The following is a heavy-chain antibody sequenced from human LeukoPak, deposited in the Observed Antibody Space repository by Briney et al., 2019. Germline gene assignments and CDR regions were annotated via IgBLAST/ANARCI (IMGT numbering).Heavy chain of an antibody. CDR3: ARGIAAAAHSDY. CDR2: IWYDGSNK. Sequence: GGSLRLSCAASGFTFSSYGMHWVRQAPGKGLEWVAVIWYDGSNKYYADSVKGRFTVSRDNSKNTLYLQMNSLRAEDTAVYYCARGIAAAAHSDYWGQGTLVTVSS. D-gene: IGHD6-13*01. V-gene: IGHV3-33*01. CDR1: GFTFSSYG. J-gene: IGHJ4*02.